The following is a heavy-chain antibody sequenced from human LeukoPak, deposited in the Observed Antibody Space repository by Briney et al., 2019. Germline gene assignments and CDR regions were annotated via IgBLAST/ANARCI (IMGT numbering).Heavy chain of an antibody. CDR1: GGSISSYY. D-gene: IGHD3-16*02. V-gene: IGHV4-59*01. CDR3: ARGPTFYDYVWGSYRYYYGMDV. Sequence: SETLSLTCAVSGGSISSYYWSWIQQPPGKGLECIGDIYYSGSTNYNPSLKSRVTISVDTSKNQFSLKLSSVTAADTAVYYCARGPTFYDYVWGSYRYYYGMDVWGQGTTVTVSS. CDR2: IYYSGST. J-gene: IGHJ6*02.